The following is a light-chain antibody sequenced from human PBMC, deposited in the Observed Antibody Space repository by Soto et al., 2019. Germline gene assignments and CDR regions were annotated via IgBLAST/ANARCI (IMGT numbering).Light chain of an antibody. CDR3: GTWDNSLSAVV. CDR2: DNN. CDR1: SSNIGYNY. J-gene: IGLJ2*01. Sequence: QSVLTQPPSVSAAPGQKVTISCSGSSSNIGYNYVSWYQQLPGTAPKLLIYDNNKRPSGIPDRFSGSKSGTSATLGITGLQTGDAADYYCGTWDNSLSAVVFGGGTKLTVL. V-gene: IGLV1-51*01.